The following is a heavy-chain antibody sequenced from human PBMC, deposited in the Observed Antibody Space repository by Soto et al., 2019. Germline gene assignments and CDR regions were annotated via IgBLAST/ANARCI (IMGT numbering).Heavy chain of an antibody. D-gene: IGHD3-9*01. CDR3: ARDLREYYDILSSSVAYFDY. V-gene: IGHV4-59*01. Sequence: SETLSLTCTVSDGSISSYYWSRIMQPPGKGLEWIGYIYYSGSTNYNPSLKSRVTISVGTSKNQFSLKLSSVTAADTAVYYCARDLREYYDILSSSVAYFDYWGQGTLVTVSS. CDR1: DGSISSYY. J-gene: IGHJ4*02. CDR2: IYYSGST.